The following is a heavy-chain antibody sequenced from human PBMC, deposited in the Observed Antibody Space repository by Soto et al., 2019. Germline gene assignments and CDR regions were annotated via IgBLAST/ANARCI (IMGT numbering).Heavy chain of an antibody. CDR1: GFIFSSYA. CDR3: AKGKISTSGCNWFDP. D-gene: IGHD2-2*01. V-gene: IGHV3-23*01. Sequence: ELQLLESGGGLVQPGGSLRLSCAASGFIFSSYAMSWVRQAPGKGLEWVSAISGSGGSTYYADSVKGRFTISRDNSKNTLYLQMHSLRAEDTAVYYCAKGKISTSGCNWFDPWGQGTLVTVSS. J-gene: IGHJ5*02. CDR2: ISGSGGST.